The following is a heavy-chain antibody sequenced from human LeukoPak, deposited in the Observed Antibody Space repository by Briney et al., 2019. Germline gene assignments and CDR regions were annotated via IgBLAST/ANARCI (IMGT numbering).Heavy chain of an antibody. D-gene: IGHD1-26*01. V-gene: IGHV1-46*01. CDR1: GYTFTGYY. Sequence: ASVKVSCKASGYTFTGYYMHWVRQAPGQGLEWMGIINPSGGSTSYAQKFQGRVTMTRDMSTSTVYMELSSLRSEDTAVYYCARGGATVHFQHWGQGTLVTVSS. CDR3: ARGGATVHFQH. CDR2: INPSGGST. J-gene: IGHJ1*01.